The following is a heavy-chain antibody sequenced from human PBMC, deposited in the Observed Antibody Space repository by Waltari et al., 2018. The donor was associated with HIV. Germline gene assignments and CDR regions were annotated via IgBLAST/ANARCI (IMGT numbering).Heavy chain of an antibody. CDR2: ISWNSGIT. J-gene: IGHJ5*01. Sequence: EVQLVESGGGLVQPGRSLRLSCVASGFTFADYPMHWVRQSPGKGLGWVSGISWNSGITDYGDSVKGRFTISRDNAKNSLYLQMNSLTVEDTAFYYCAKGGSHLTIFEAWFDSWGQGTLVTVSS. D-gene: IGHD3-3*01. V-gene: IGHV3-9*01. CDR1: GFTFADYP. CDR3: AKGGSHLTIFEAWFDS.